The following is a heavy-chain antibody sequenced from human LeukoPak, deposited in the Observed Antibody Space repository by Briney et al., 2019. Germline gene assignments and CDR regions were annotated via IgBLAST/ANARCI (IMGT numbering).Heavy chain of an antibody. CDR1: GFTFSSYE. CDR3: ARAGGSYPNVPDY. CDR2: ISSSGSTI. V-gene: IGHV3-48*03. Sequence: GGSLRLSCAASGFTFSSYEMNWVRQAPGKGLEWVSYISSSGSTIYYADSVKGRFTISRDNAKNSLYLQINSLRAEDTAVYYCARAGGSYPNVPDYWGRGTLVTVSS. J-gene: IGHJ4*02. D-gene: IGHD1-26*01.